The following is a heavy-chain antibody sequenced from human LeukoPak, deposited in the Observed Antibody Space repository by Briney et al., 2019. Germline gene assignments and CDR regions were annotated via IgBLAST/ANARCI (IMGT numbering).Heavy chain of an antibody. V-gene: IGHV4-39*07. CDR1: GGSISSGGYY. D-gene: IGHD3-22*01. Sequence: SETLSLTCTVSGGSISSGGYYWSWIRQPPGKGLEWIGEINHSGSTNYNPSLKSRVTISVDTSKNQFSLKLSSVTAADTAVYYCARGGISDSSGYLDRFFDYWGQGTLVTVSS. J-gene: IGHJ4*02. CDR3: ARGGISDSSGYLDRFFDY. CDR2: INHSGST.